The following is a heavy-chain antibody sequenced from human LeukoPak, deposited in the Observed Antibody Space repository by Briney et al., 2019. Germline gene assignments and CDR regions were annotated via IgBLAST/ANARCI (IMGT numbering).Heavy chain of an antibody. V-gene: IGHV1-8*01. D-gene: IGHD1-14*01. Sequence: ASVKVSCKASGYPFTTYDINWVRKATGQGLEWMGWMNPSSGYTGYSQKFQGRVTMTRNTSITTAYMELSSLRSEDTAVYYCARISDHNWYSDLWGRGTLVTVSS. CDR2: MNPSSGYT. J-gene: IGHJ2*01. CDR1: GYPFTTYD. CDR3: ARISDHNWYSDL.